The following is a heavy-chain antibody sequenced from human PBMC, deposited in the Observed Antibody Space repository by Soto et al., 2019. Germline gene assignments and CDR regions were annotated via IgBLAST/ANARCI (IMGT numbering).Heavy chain of an antibody. Sequence: PGGSLRLCCAASGFTFSSYPLSWVRQAPGKGLEWVSAISGSGGSTYYADSVKGRFTISRDNSKNTLYLQMNSLRAEDTAVYYCAKDSSIFEVDTRNPFDYRSRGSLVTVSS. CDR3: AKDSSIFEVDTRNPFDY. J-gene: IGHJ4*02. V-gene: IGHV3-23*01. CDR1: GFTFSSYP. D-gene: IGHD3-3*01. CDR2: ISGSGGST.